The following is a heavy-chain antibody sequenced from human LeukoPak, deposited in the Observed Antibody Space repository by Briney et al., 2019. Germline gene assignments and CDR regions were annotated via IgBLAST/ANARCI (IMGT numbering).Heavy chain of an antibody. CDR1: GFTFSSYG. Sequence: PGGSLRLSCAASGFTFSSYGMHWVRQAPGKGLEWVAVISYDGSNKYYADSVKGRFTISRDNSKNTLYLQMNSLRAEDTAVYYCAKAARGDSSGFDYWGQGTLVTVSS. D-gene: IGHD3-22*01. CDR3: AKAARGDSSGFDY. V-gene: IGHV3-30*18. J-gene: IGHJ4*02. CDR2: ISYDGSNK.